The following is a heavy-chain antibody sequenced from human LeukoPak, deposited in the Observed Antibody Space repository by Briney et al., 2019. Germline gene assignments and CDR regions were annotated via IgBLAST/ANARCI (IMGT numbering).Heavy chain of an antibody. Sequence: SGPTLVNPTQTLTLTCTFSGFSLSTSGVGVGWIRQPPGKALEWLALIYWDDDKRYSPSLKSRLTITKDTSKNQVVLTMTNMDPVDTATYYCAHRGSSWAAAGPYFDYWGQGTLVTVSS. CDR3: AHRGSSWAAAGPYFDY. D-gene: IGHD6-13*01. CDR2: IYWDDDK. CDR1: GFSLSTSGVG. V-gene: IGHV2-5*02. J-gene: IGHJ4*02.